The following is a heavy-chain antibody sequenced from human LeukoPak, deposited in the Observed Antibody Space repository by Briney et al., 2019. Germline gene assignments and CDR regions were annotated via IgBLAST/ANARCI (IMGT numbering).Heavy chain of an antibody. Sequence: SETLSFTCTVSGGSISSYYWTWIRQPPWKGLEWIGYIYNSGSTNYNPSLKSRVTISLDTSRNQFSLKLTSVTAADTALYYCASEYCTSSTCRFDSWGQGTLVTVSS. D-gene: IGHD2-2*01. V-gene: IGHV4-59*01. CDR2: IYNSGST. CDR1: GGSISSYY. J-gene: IGHJ4*02. CDR3: ASEYCTSSTCRFDS.